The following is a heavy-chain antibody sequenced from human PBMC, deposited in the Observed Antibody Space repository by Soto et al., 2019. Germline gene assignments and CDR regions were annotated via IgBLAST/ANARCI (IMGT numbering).Heavy chain of an antibody. D-gene: IGHD3-10*01. V-gene: IGHV3-74*01. CDR2: INSDGSST. CDR3: ARYARPPGGSASYYNYYYYYMDV. J-gene: IGHJ6*03. CDR1: GFTFSSYW. Sequence: EVQLVESGGGLVQPGGSLRLSCAASGFTFSSYWMHWVRQAPGKGLVWVSRINSDGSSTSYADSVKGRFTISRDNAKNTPYLNMNSRRREDTAVYYCARYARPPGGSASYYNYYYYYMDVWGKGPTVTVSS.